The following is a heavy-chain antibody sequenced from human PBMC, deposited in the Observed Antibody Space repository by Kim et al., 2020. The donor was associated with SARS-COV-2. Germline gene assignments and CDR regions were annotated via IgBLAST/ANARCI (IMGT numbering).Heavy chain of an antibody. Sequence: GGSMRLSCAASGFTFSSYAMSWVRQAPGKGLEWVSAISGSGGSTYYADSVKGRFTISRDNSKNTLYLQMNSLRAEDTAVYYCAKGYDFWSGYHFDYWGQGTLVTVSS. J-gene: IGHJ4*02. CDR2: ISGSGGST. V-gene: IGHV3-23*01. CDR1: GFTFSSYA. D-gene: IGHD3-3*01. CDR3: AKGYDFWSGYHFDY.